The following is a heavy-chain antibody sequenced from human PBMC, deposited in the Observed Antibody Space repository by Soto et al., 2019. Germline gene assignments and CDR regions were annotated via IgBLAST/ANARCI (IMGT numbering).Heavy chain of an antibody. V-gene: IGHV4-59*08. CDR2: MYYSGST. Sequence: QVQLQESGPGLVKPSETLSLSCSVSGGSISGHYWSWVRQTPGKGLEWIGYMYYSGSTNYNPSLKSRVTISGDTSKNHFSLRLTSVTAADTAVYYCARVPYYDLIWNYYYMDVWGKGTTVTVSS. CDR1: GGSISGHY. J-gene: IGHJ6*03. D-gene: IGHD3-16*01. CDR3: ARVPYYDLIWNYYYMDV.